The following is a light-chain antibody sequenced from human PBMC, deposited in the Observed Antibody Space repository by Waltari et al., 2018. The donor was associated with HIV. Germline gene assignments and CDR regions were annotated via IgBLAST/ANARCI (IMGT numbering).Light chain of an antibody. CDR3: LLSYSETDVL. J-gene: IGLJ2*01. CDR1: TGAVTSGHY. Sequence: QAVVTQEPSLTVSPGGTVTLTCGSSTGAVTSGHYAFWFQQKPGQAPKTLIYETNNIHSWTPARFSGSRRGGKAALTLSGAQPEDEADYYCLLSYSETDVLFGGGTKLTVL. CDR2: ETN. V-gene: IGLV7-46*01.